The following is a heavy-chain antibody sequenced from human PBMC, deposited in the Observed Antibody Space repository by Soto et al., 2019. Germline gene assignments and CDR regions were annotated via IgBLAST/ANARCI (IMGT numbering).Heavy chain of an antibody. CDR2: ISGSGHNT. Sequence: GGSLRLSCAASGFTFSNYGMSWVRQAPGKGLEWVSGISGSGHNTYYADSVKGRFTISRDNSKNTLYLQMSSLRAEDTAVYYCAKDPLLWFGESNGWFDPWGQGTLVTVSS. V-gene: IGHV3-23*01. D-gene: IGHD3-10*01. CDR3: AKDPLLWFGESNGWFDP. J-gene: IGHJ5*02. CDR1: GFTFSNYG.